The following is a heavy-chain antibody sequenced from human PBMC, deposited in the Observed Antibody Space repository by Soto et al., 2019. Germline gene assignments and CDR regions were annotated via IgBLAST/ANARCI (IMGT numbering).Heavy chain of an antibody. CDR2: IYYSGST. Sequence: SETLSLTYTVSGGSISSGGYDWSWIRQHPGKGLEWIGYIYYSGSTYYNPSLKSRVTISVDTSKNQFSLKLSSVTAAVTAVYYCARDAAGLDYWGQGTLVTVSS. V-gene: IGHV4-31*03. CDR1: GGSISSGGYD. D-gene: IGHD6-19*01. J-gene: IGHJ4*02. CDR3: ARDAAGLDY.